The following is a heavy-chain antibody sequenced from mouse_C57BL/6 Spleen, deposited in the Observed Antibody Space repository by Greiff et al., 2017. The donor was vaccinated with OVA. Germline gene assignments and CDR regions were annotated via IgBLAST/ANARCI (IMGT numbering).Heavy chain of an antibody. D-gene: IGHD1-1*01. V-gene: IGHV5-17*01. CDR2: ISSGSSTI. J-gene: IGHJ3*01. Sequence: EVKLVESGGGLVKPGGSLKLSCAASGFTFSDYGMHWVRQAPEQGLEWVAYISSGSSTIYYADTVKGRFTLSRDNAKNTPFLQMTSLRSEDTAMYYCARNYYGSSYWFAYWGQGTLVTVSA. CDR3: ARNYYGSSYWFAY. CDR1: GFTFSDYG.